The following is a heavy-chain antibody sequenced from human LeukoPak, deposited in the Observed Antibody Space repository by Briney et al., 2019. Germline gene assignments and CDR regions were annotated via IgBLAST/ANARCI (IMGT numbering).Heavy chain of an antibody. CDR2: IYYSGST. CDR1: GGSISSYY. CDR3: ARESRYFDWLFYFDY. J-gene: IGHJ4*02. Sequence: SETLSLTCTVSGGSISSYYWSWIRQPPGKGLEWIGYIYYSGSTNYNPSLKSRVTISVDTSKNQFSLKLSSVTAADTAVYYCARESRYFDWLFYFDYWGQGTLVTVSS. V-gene: IGHV4-59*01. D-gene: IGHD3-9*01.